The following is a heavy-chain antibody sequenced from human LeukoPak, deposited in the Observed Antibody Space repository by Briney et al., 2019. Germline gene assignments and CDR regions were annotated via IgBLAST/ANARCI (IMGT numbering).Heavy chain of an antibody. CDR2: IWYGGSNK. D-gene: IGHD6-13*01. V-gene: IGHV3-33*08. J-gene: IGHJ6*03. CDR3: ARSSSIAAAGEVGREDYYYYYMDV. Sequence: GRSLRLSCAASGFTFSSYGMHWVRQAPGKGLEWVAVIWYGGSNKYYADSVKGRFTISRDNSKNTLYLQMNSLRAEDTAVYYCARSSSIAAAGEVGREDYYYYYMDVWGKGTTVTVSS. CDR1: GFTFSSYG.